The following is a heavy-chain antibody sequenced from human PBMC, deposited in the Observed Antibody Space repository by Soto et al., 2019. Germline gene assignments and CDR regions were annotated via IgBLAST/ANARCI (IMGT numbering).Heavy chain of an antibody. J-gene: IGHJ4*02. Sequence: GGSLRLSCSGSGFSFSSYAMIWVRQAPGKGLEWVAGISGSAGSTYYAASVKGRFTISKDNSRKTLHLQMSSLRADDTALYYCTRGMGNYYDSLNYFVYWGQGALVTVSS. CDR3: TRGMGNYYDSLNYFVY. V-gene: IGHV3-23*01. CDR1: GFSFSSYA. D-gene: IGHD3-22*01. CDR2: ISGSAGST.